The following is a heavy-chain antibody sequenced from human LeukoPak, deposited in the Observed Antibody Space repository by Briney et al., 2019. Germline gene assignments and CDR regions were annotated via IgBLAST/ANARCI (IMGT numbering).Heavy chain of an antibody. Sequence: PSETLSLTCAVYGGSFSGYYWSWIRQSPGKGLEWIGEINQSGSTNYNPSLKSRVTISVDTSKNQFSLKLTSVTAADTAVYYCARHGIGGERDFDWSIAWFDPWGQGTLVTASS. V-gene: IGHV4-34*01. D-gene: IGHD3-9*01. CDR2: INQSGST. CDR3: ARHGIGGERDFDWSIAWFDP. CDR1: GGSFSGYY. J-gene: IGHJ5*02.